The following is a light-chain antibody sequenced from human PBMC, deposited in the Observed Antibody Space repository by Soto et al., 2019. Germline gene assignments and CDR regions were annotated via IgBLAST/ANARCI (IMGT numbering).Light chain of an antibody. CDR3: QHYNNWPPWT. J-gene: IGKJ1*01. V-gene: IGKV3D-15*01. Sequence: EIVMTQSPATLSVSPGEGATLSCRASRSVSTKIAWYQQKPGQPPRLLLYGASTRATGTPARFSGSGSGTEFTLTISSLQSEDFAVYYCQHYNNWPPWTFGQGTEVEMK. CDR2: GAS. CDR1: RSVSTK.